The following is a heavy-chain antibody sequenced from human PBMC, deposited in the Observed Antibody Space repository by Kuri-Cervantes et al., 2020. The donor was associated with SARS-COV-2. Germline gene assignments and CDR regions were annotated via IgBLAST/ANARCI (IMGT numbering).Heavy chain of an antibody. CDR3: ARGLYCSSTSCLPNWFDP. D-gene: IGHD2-2*01. Sequence: KVSCKGSGYSFSNYWIGWVRQMPGKGLEWMGIIYPGDSDIRYSPSFQGQVTISADKSISTAYLQWSSLKASDTAMYYCARGLYCSSTSCLPNWFDPCGQGTLVTVSS. J-gene: IGHJ5*02. CDR1: GYSFSNYW. CDR2: IYPGDSDI. V-gene: IGHV5-51*01.